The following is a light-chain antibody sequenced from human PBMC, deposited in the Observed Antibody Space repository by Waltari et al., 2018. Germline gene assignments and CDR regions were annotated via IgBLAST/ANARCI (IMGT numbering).Light chain of an antibody. CDR2: HAS. CDR1: QSISKY. V-gene: IGKV3-20*01. Sequence: EIVLPQSPGTLFLSPWEEATLSCRASQSISKYLAWYQQKPGQAPRLLIYHASSRAAGIPDRFSGSGSGTDFSLTISRLEPEDFAVYYCQHYESLPVTFGQGTKVEIK. J-gene: IGKJ1*01. CDR3: QHYESLPVT.